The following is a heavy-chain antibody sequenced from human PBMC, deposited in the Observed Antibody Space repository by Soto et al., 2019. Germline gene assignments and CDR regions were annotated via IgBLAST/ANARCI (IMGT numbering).Heavy chain of an antibody. Sequence: PSETLSLTCSASGGSISHYYWHWIRQSPGKGLEWIGYAYYSGSTDYNPSLKSRVTMAVDTSKNQVSLKLNSVTTADTAVYYCARDRSTYGGGGTGEVKENWFDPWGPGTLVTVS. D-gene: IGHD3-3*02. CDR1: GGSISHYY. J-gene: IGHJ5*02. V-gene: IGHV4-59*01. CDR3: ARDRSTYGGGGTGEVKENWFDP. CDR2: AYYSGST.